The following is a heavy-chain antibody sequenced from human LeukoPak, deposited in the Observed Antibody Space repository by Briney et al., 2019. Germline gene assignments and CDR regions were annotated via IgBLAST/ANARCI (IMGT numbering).Heavy chain of an antibody. D-gene: IGHD1-1*01. V-gene: IGHV3-21*01. CDR2: ISSSSSYI. J-gene: IGHJ4*02. CDR3: AREWNRYFDY. Sequence: GGSLRLSCVASGLTFYRYWMIWVRQAPGKGLEWVSSISSSSSYIYYADSVKGRFTISRNNAKNSLYLQMNSLRAEDTAVYYCAREWNRYFDYWGQGTLVTVSS. CDR1: GLTFYRYW.